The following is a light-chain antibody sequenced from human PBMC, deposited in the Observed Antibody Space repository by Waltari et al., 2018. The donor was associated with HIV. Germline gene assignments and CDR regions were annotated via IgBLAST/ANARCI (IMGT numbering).Light chain of an antibody. CDR2: KAS. V-gene: IGKV1-5*03. J-gene: IGKJ1*01. Sequence: DIQMTQSPSTLSASVGDRVTITCRASQSISSWLAWYQQKPGKAPKLLIYKASSLESGVPSRFSGSGSGTEFTLTISSLQPDDFATYSCQHYNCYSMWTFGQGTKVEIK. CDR3: QHYNCYSMWT. CDR1: QSISSW.